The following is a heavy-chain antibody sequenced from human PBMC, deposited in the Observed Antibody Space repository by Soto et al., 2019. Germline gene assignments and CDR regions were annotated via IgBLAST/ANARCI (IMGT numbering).Heavy chain of an antibody. CDR3: AGPSSGWSAHTGPGYFDL. D-gene: IGHD6-19*01. V-gene: IGHV3-53*02. J-gene: IGHJ2*01. Sequence: EVQLVETGGGLIQPGGSLRLSCAASGFTVSSNYMSWVRQAPGKGLEWVSVIYSGGSTYYADSVKGRLTISRDNSKNTLYLQMNTLRAEDTAVYYCAGPSSGWSAHTGPGYFDLWGRGTLVTVSS. CDR2: IYSGGST. CDR1: GFTVSSNY.